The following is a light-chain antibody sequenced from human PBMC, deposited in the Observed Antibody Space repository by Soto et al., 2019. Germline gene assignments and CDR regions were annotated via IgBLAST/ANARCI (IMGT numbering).Light chain of an antibody. V-gene: IGKV2-28*01. CDR1: QSLLHSNGYTY. CDR3: MQALQTPQLT. Sequence: IVMTQSPLSLPVTPGEPASISCRSSQSLLHSNGYTYLDWYLQKPGQSPQRLIYLGSSRAYGVPARLSGSGSGTDFTLKISRGEHEDVGVYYCMQALQTPQLTFGGGTKVEIK. CDR2: LGS. J-gene: IGKJ4*01.